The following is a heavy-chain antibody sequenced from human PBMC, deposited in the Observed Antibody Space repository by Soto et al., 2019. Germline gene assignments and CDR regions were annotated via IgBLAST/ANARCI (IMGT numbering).Heavy chain of an antibody. J-gene: IGHJ6*03. Sequence: ASVKVSCKASGYTFTSYGISWVRQAPGQGLEWMGWISAYNGNTNYAQKLQGRVTMTTDTSTSTAYMELRSLRSGDTAVYYCARDREYSSLRRDYYYYMDVWAKGTTVTVSS. CDR2: ISAYNGNT. D-gene: IGHD6-6*01. CDR1: GYTFTSYG. CDR3: ARDREYSSLRRDYYYYMDV. V-gene: IGHV1-18*01.